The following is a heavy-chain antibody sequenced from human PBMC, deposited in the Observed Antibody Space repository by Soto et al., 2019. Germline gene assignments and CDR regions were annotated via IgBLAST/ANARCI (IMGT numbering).Heavy chain of an antibody. V-gene: IGHV1-8*01. CDR2: MNPNSGNT. CDR3: ARGPRDGSGSYFTLEQDYYYYMDV. J-gene: IGHJ6*03. D-gene: IGHD3-10*01. Sequence: ASVKVSCKASGYTFTSYDINWVRQATGQGLEWMGWMNPNSGNTGYAQKFQGRVTMTRNTSISTAYMELGSLRSEDTAVYYCARGPRDGSGSYFTLEQDYYYYMDVWGKGTTVTVSS. CDR1: GYTFTSYD.